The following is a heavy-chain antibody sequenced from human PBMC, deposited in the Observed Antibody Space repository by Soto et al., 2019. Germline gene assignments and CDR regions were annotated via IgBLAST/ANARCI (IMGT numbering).Heavy chain of an antibody. J-gene: IGHJ6*02. CDR2: IYPGDSDT. CDR3: ARQGATVTKANYYYYGMDV. D-gene: IGHD4-17*01. CDR1: GYSFTSYW. V-gene: IGHV5-51*01. Sequence: RGESLKISCKGSGYSFTSYWIGWVRQMPGKGLEWMGIIYPGDSDTRYSPSFQGQVTISADKSISTAYLQWSSLKASDTAMYYCARQGATVTKANYYYYGMDVWGQGTTVTVSS.